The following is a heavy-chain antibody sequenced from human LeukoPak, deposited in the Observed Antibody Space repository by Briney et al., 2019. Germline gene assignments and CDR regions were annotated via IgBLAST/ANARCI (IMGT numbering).Heavy chain of an antibody. CDR2: ISAYNGNT. Sequence: GASVKVSCKASGYTFTSYGISRVRQAPGQGLEWMGWISAYNGNTNYAQKLQGRVTMTTDTSTSTAYMELRSLRSDDTAVYYCARFEDTAMASANFDYWGQGTLVTVSS. J-gene: IGHJ4*02. CDR1: GYTFTSYG. CDR3: ARFEDTAMASANFDY. D-gene: IGHD5-18*01. V-gene: IGHV1-18*01.